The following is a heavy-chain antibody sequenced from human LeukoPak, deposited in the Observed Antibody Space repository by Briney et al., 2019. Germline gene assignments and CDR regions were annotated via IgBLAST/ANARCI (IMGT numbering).Heavy chain of an antibody. Sequence: GGSLRLSCAASGFTFSSYEMNWVRQAPGKGLEWVSSISSTSSYIYYADSVKGRFTISRDNAKNSLYLQMNSLRVEDTAVYYCARAFSATVVTPSYWGQGTLVTVSS. CDR1: GFTFSSYE. CDR2: ISSTSSYI. J-gene: IGHJ4*02. V-gene: IGHV3-21*01. CDR3: ARAFSATVVTPSY. D-gene: IGHD4-23*01.